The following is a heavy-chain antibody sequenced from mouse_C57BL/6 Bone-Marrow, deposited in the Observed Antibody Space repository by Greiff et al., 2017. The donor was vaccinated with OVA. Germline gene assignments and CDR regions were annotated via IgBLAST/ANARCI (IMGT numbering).Heavy chain of an antibody. CDR1: GFSLTSYG. CDR2: IWSGGST. V-gene: IGHV2-4*01. CDR3: AKTGFITTVVATLDWYFDV. D-gene: IGHD1-1*01. J-gene: IGHJ1*03. Sequence: VVESGPGLVQPSQSLSITCTVSGFSLTSYGVHWVRQPPGKGLEWLGVIWSGGSTDYNAAFISRLSISKDNSKSQVFFKMNSLQADDTAIYYCAKTGFITTVVATLDWYFDVWGTGTTVTVSS.